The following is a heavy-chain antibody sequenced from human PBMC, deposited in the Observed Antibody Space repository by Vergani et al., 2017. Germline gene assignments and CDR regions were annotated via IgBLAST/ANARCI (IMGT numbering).Heavy chain of an antibody. CDR1: GFTFGDYA. J-gene: IGHJ4*02. Sequence: EVQLVDSGGGLIQPGRSLRLSCSASGFTFGDYAMSWVRQAPGKGLEWVAFIRSKVYSETTEYAASVKGRFTISRDDSKSIAYLQMNSLKTEDTAVYYCTSVFSYSSGWYPSDYWGQGSLVTVSS. D-gene: IGHD6-19*01. CDR3: TSVFSYSSGWYPSDY. V-gene: IGHV3-49*04. CDR2: IRSKVYSETT.